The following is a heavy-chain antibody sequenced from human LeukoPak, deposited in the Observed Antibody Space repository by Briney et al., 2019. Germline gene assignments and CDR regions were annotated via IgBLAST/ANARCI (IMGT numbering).Heavy chain of an antibody. CDR1: GFTFSSYA. V-gene: IGHV3-23*01. Sequence: GGSLRLSCAASGFTFSSYAMSWVRQAPGEGLEWVSAISGSGGSTYYADSVKGRFTISRDNSKNTLYLQMNSLRAEDTAVYYCAKPRRGNGSTKGGAFDIWGQGTMVTVSS. CDR2: ISGSGGST. J-gene: IGHJ3*02. D-gene: IGHD3-10*01. CDR3: AKPRRGNGSTKGGAFDI.